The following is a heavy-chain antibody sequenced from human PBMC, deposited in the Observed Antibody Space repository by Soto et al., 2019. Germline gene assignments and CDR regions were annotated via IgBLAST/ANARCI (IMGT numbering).Heavy chain of an antibody. D-gene: IGHD2-2*01. CDR3: ARDKEMGYCSKTSCSSLTFDY. Sequence: QVQLVQSGADVKRPGASVQVPCKATGYTFIDYGINWLRQTPGQGLEWMGWISPYNGDTNYAQKFLGRVTMTTDTSXXTAYMELRTLTSDDTAVYYCARDKEMGYCSKTSCSSLTFDYWGQGTLVTVSS. J-gene: IGHJ4*02. CDR2: ISPYNGDT. CDR1: GYTFIDYG. V-gene: IGHV1-18*01.